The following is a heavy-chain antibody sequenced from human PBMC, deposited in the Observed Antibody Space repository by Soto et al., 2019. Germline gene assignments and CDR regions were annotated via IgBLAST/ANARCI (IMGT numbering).Heavy chain of an antibody. CDR1: GFTFSSYA. CDR3: ARQWLDSYYFGY. J-gene: IGHJ4*02. D-gene: IGHD6-19*01. CDR2: ISSNGGST. V-gene: IGHV3-64*01. Sequence: EVQLVESGGGLVQPGGSLRLSCAASGFTFSSYAMHWVRQAPGKGLEYVSAISSNGGSTYYANSVKGRFTISRDNSKNTLYLQMGSLRAEDMAVDYCARQWLDSYYFGYWGQGTLVTVSS.